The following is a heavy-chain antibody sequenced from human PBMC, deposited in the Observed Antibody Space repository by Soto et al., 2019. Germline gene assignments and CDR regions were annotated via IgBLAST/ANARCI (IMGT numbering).Heavy chain of an antibody. Sequence: ASVKVSCKGSGFTFSNHDINWVRQAPGQGLEWMGWVNPQGGNTDYAQKFQGRVTMTRNTSISTAYMELSSLRSEDTAVYYCARERSSGWLDYWGQGTVVTVSS. V-gene: IGHV1-8*01. CDR1: GFTFSNHD. D-gene: IGHD6-19*01. J-gene: IGHJ4*02. CDR3: ARERSSGWLDY. CDR2: VNPQGGNT.